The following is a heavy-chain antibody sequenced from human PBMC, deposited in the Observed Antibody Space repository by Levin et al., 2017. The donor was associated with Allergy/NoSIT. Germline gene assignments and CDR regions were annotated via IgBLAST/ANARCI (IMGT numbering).Heavy chain of an antibody. D-gene: IGHD5-18*01. CDR1: GGSISSGGYS. CDR3: ARVAGYSYGYCFDY. Sequence: KSSETLSLTCAVSGGSISSGGYSWSWIRQPPGKGLEWIGNIYLSGSTNDNPSLTSRVTMSVDRSKNQYSLKLSYVTAADTAVYYCARVAGYSYGYCFDYWGPGTLVTVSS. V-gene: IGHV4-30-2*01. J-gene: IGHJ4*02. CDR2: IYLSGST.